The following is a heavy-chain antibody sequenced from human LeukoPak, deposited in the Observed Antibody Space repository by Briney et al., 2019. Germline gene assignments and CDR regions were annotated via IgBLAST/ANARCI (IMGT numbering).Heavy chain of an antibody. CDR2: IYTSGST. Sequence: SETLSLTCTVSGGSISSGSYYWSWIRQPAGKGLEWIGRIYTSGSTNYNPSLKSRVTISVDTSKNQFSLKLSSVTAADTALYYCAKGSGSIHFMDWGQGILVTVSS. CDR1: GGSISSGSYY. J-gene: IGHJ4*02. D-gene: IGHD3-10*01. V-gene: IGHV4-61*02. CDR3: AKGSGSIHFMD.